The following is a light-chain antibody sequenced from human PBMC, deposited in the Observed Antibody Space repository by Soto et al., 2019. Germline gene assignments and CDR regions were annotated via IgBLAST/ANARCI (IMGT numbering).Light chain of an antibody. J-gene: IGKJ1*01. V-gene: IGKV3-15*01. CDR3: QQYEKWPPTT. CDR2: DAS. Sequence: EILMTQSPATLAASPGERATLSCRASQSVGSKLAWYQQKPGQPPRLVMFDASIRATGVPARFSGGGSGTEFTLTISSLQSEDFALYYCQQYEKWPPTTSGQGTKVEIK. CDR1: QSVGSK.